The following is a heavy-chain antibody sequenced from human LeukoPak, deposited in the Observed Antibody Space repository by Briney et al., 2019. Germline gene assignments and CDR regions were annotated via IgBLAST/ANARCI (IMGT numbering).Heavy chain of an antibody. CDR3: ARDWDGDRYYFDY. D-gene: IGHD4-17*01. J-gene: IGHJ4*02. CDR1: GYTFTSYY. CDR2: INPSGGDT. Sequence: ASVKVSCKSSGYTFTSYYMRWVRQAPGQGLEWMGIINPSGGDTTYAQKFQGRVTMTRDTSTSTVYMELSSLRSEDTAVYFCARDWDGDRYYFDYWGQGTLVTVSS. V-gene: IGHV1-46*01.